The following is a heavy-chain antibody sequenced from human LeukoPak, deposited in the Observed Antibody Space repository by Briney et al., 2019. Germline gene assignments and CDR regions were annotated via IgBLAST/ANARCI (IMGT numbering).Heavy chain of an antibody. D-gene: IGHD3-22*01. CDR2: IYYSGST. J-gene: IGHJ4*02. Sequence: PSETLSLTCTVSGGSISSSSYYWGWIRQPPGTGLEWIGYIYYSGSTYYNPSLKSRVTISVDTSENQFSLKLSSVTAADTAVYYCARLYYYDSSGLDYWGQGTLVTVSS. V-gene: IGHV4-30-4*08. CDR3: ARLYYYDSSGLDY. CDR1: GGSISSSSYY.